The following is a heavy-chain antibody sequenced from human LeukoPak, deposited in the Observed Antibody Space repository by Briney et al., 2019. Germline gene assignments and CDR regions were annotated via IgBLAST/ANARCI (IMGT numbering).Heavy chain of an antibody. CDR1: GFTFQTFG. CDR3: ARGLHCSGGSCYDTTFDY. D-gene: IGHD2-15*01. Sequence: GGSLRLSCAVSGFTFQTFGMHWVRQTPGKGLEWVALISFDGSYKYYTDSVKGRFTISRDNSKNTLYLQMNSLRAEDTAVYYCARGLHCSGGSCYDTTFDYWGQGTLVTVSS. CDR2: ISFDGSYK. V-gene: IGHV3-30*03. J-gene: IGHJ4*02.